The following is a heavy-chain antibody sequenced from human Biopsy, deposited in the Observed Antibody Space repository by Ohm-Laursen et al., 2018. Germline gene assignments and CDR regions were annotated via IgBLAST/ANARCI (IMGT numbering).Heavy chain of an antibody. CDR1: GGAMTGYE. CDR3: ARVEAGTYDALDI. V-gene: IGHV4-59*07. J-gene: IGHJ3*02. Sequence: SDTLSPTCSVSGGAMTGYEWSWIRLATGKGLEWIGYIYYSGGTKYNPSLASRVTFSVDMSKSQFSLKLYSVTAADTAVYYCARVEAGTYDALDIWGQGTLVAVSA. D-gene: IGHD1-26*01. CDR2: IYYSGGT.